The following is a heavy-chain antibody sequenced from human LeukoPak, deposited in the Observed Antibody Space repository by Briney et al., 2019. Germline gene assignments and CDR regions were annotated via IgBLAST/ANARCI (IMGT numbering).Heavy chain of an antibody. CDR2: ISAYNGNT. CDR3: ARDRDYGDYNTQDLFVY. D-gene: IGHD4-17*01. V-gene: IGHV1-18*01. J-gene: IGHJ4*02. Sequence: ASVKVSCKASGYTFTNFGISWVRQAPGQGLEWMGWISAYNGNTNYAQRLQGRVTMTTDTSTSTAYMELRSLRSDDTAVYYCARDRDYGDYNTQDLFVYWGQGTMVTVSS. CDR1: GYTFTNFG.